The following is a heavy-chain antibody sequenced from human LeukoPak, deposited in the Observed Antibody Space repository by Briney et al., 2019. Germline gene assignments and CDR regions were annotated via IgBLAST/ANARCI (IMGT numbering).Heavy chain of an antibody. CDR2: INHSGST. J-gene: IGHJ5*02. Sequence: SETLSLTCAVYGESFSGYYWSWIRQPPGKGLEWIGEINHSGSTNYNPSLKSRVTISVDTSKNQFSLKLSSATAADTAVYYCARGPQSALWFGELLTGWFDPWGQGTLVTVSS. CDR3: ARGPQSALWFGELLTGWFDP. V-gene: IGHV4-34*01. D-gene: IGHD3-10*01. CDR1: GESFSGYY.